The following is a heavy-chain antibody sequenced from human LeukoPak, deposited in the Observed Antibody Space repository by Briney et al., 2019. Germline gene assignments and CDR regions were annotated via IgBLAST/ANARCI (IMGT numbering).Heavy chain of an antibody. D-gene: IGHD2-2*01. CDR1: GFTFSSYA. V-gene: IGHV3-23*01. CDR3: AKGALGYCSSTSCYAGMDV. Sequence: GGSLRLSCAASGFTFSSYAMSWVRQAPGKGLEWVSAISGSGGSTYYADSVEGRFTISRDNSKNTLYLQMNSLRAEDTAVYYCAKGALGYCSSTSCYAGMDVWGQGTTVTVSS. CDR2: ISGSGGST. J-gene: IGHJ6*02.